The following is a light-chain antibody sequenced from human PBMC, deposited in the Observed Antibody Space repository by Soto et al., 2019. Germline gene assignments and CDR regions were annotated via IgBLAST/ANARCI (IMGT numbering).Light chain of an antibody. J-gene: IGKJ4*01. CDR3: QQSYSIPLT. V-gene: IGKV1-39*01. CDR1: QSISSY. CDR2: TAS. Sequence: DIQMTQSPSSLSASVGDRVTITCRASQSISSYLNWYQQKPGKAPKLLIYTASSLQTGVPSRFSGSGAGTDFTLTLTISNLQPEDFGTYYCQQSYSIPLTFGGGTKVDI.